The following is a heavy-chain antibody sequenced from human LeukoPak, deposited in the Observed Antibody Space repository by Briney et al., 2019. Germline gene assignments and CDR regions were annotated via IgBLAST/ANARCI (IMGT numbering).Heavy chain of an antibody. CDR1: GGTFSSYA. J-gene: IGHJ5*02. Sequence: SVKVSCKASGGTFSSYAISWVRQAPGQGLEWMGGIIPIFGTANYAQEFQGRVTITTDESTSTAYMELSSLRSGDTAVYYCARGSALMVYSNRFDPWGQGTLVTVSS. CDR2: IIPIFGTA. CDR3: ARGSALMVYSNRFDP. D-gene: IGHD2-8*01. V-gene: IGHV1-69*05.